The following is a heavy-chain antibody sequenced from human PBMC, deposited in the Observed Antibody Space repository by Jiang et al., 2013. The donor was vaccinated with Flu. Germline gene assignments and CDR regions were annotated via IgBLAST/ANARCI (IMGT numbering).Heavy chain of an antibody. CDR3: ARLLAVGASYYFDY. CDR2: IYPGDSDN. Sequence: GAEVKKPGESLKISCKGSGYSFAAYWIGWVRQMPGKGLEWMGIIYPGDSDNRYSPSFQGQVTISVDKSISTAYLQWSSLKASDTAMYYCARLLAVGASYYFDYWGQGTLVTVSS. J-gene: IGHJ4*02. D-gene: IGHD6-19*01. CDR1: GYSFAAYW. V-gene: IGHV5-51*03.